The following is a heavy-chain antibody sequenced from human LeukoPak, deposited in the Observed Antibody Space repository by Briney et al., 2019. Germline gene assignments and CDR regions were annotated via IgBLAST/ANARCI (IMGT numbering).Heavy chain of an antibody. CDR2: INPNSGGT. CDR1: GYTFTGYY. CDR3: ARVGLAGGWSDY. D-gene: IGHD6-19*01. J-gene: IGHJ4*02. V-gene: IGHV1-2*02. Sequence: ASVKVSCKTSGYTFTGYYMHWVRQAPGQGLEWMGWINPNSGGTNYAQNFQGRVTMTRDTSISTAYMELTRLRSDDTAVYFCARVGLAGGWSDYWGQGTLVTVSS.